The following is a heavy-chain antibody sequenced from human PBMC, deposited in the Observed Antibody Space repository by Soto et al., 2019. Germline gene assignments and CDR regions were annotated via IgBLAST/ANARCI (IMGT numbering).Heavy chain of an antibody. J-gene: IGHJ4*02. CDR3: ARPSSGYSYGYDIF. CDR2: IKQDGSEK. D-gene: IGHD5-18*01. Sequence: PVGSLRLSCAASGFTFSSYWMSWVRQAPGKGLEWVANIKQDGSEKYYVDSVKGRFTISRDNAKNSLYLQMNSLRAEDTAVYYCARPSSGYSYGYDIFWGQGPLVTVSS. V-gene: IGHV3-7*01. CDR1: GFTFSSYW.